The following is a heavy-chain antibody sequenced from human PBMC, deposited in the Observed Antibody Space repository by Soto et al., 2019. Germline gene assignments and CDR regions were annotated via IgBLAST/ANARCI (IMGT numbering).Heavy chain of an antibody. CDR1: SGSISSYY. Sequence: PSETLSLTCIVSSGSISSYYWSWIRQPPGKGLEWIGYVYYSGSTNYNPSLKSRVTISIDTSKNQFSLRLSSVTAADTAVYYCAAGHFWSGFYYNEIKWFDPWGQGTLVTVSS. D-gene: IGHD3-3*02. CDR3: AAGHFWSGFYYNEIKWFDP. J-gene: IGHJ5*02. CDR2: VYYSGST. V-gene: IGHV4-59*01.